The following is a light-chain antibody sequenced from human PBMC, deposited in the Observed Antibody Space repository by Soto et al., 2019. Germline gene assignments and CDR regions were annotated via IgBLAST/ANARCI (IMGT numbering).Light chain of an antibody. CDR1: SSDVGGYNY. J-gene: IGLJ1*01. CDR3: YSFTSSNTHV. V-gene: IGLV2-14*01. Sequence: QSALTQPASVSGSPGQSITISCTGSSSDVGGYNYVSWYQQHPGKAPKLMIYEVSNRPSGISNRFSGSKSGNTASLTLSGLQAEDEADYYCYSFTSSNTHVFGTGTKLTVL. CDR2: EVS.